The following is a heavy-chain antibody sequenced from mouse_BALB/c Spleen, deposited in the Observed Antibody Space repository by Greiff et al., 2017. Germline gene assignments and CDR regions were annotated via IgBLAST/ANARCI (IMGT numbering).Heavy chain of an antibody. D-gene: IGHD2-3*01. Sequence: EVKLMESGPELVKPGASVKISCKASGYTFTDYNMHWVKQSHGKSLEWIGYIYPYNGGTGYNQKFKSKATLTVDNSSSTAYMELRSLTSEDSAVYYCAREADGYYVAYWGQGTLVTVSA. V-gene: IGHV1S29*02. CDR2: IYPYNGGT. CDR3: AREADGYYVAY. J-gene: IGHJ3*01. CDR1: GYTFTDYN.